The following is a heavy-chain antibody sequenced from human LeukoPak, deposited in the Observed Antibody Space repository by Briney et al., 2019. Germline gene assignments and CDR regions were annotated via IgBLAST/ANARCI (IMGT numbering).Heavy chain of an antibody. V-gene: IGHV3-74*01. D-gene: IGHD3-16*01. J-gene: IGHJ6*04. Sequence: GGSLRLSRAASGFTLSSSWMHWVRQAPGKGLVWVSRITRDGSSTTYADSVKGRFTTSRDNAKNTLYLQMDSLRDDDTAVYYCARDPGYESWSPFWGGMDVWGNGTTVIVSS. CDR3: ARDPGYESWSPFWGGMDV. CDR2: ITRDGSST. CDR1: GFTLSSSW.